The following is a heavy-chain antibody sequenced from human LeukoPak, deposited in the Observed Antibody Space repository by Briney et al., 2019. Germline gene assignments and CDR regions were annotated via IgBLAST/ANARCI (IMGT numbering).Heavy chain of an antibody. Sequence: GGPVRLSCAVSGITLSNFGMSWLRQAPGKGLEWVAGISDSGGRTNYADSVKGRFTISRDNPKNTLYLQMNSLRAEDTAVYFCAKRGVVIRVILVGFHKEAYYFDSWGQGALVTVSS. CDR3: AKRGVVIRVILVGFHKEAYYFDS. CDR1: GITLSNFG. CDR2: ISDSGGRT. D-gene: IGHD3-22*01. V-gene: IGHV3-23*01. J-gene: IGHJ4*02.